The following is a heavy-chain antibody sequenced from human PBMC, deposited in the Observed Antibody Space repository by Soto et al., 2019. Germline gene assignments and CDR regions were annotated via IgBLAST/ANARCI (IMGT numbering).Heavy chain of an antibody. Sequence: SETLSLTCTVSGGSISTSVYYWGWIRQPPGRGLEWMANIYYSGSAYYNPSLKSRVTISVDRSKNQFSLKLSSVTAADTAVYYCARVPDYWGQGTLVTVSS. V-gene: IGHV4-39*07. CDR2: IYYSGSA. J-gene: IGHJ4*02. CDR1: GGSISTSVYY. CDR3: ARVPDY.